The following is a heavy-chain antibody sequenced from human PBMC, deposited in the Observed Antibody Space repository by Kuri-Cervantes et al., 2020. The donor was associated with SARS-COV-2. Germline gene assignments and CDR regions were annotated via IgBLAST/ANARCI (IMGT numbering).Heavy chain of an antibody. D-gene: IGHD3-10*01. Sequence: SVKVSCKASGGTFSSYAISWVRQAPGQGLEWMGGIIPIFGTANYAQKFQGRVTITADESTSTAYMELSSLRSEDTAVYYCARGLMVRGVNYYYYYGMDVWGQGTTVTVSS. CDR1: GGTFSSYA. CDR3: ARGLMVRGVNYYYYYGMDV. CDR2: IIPIFGTA. J-gene: IGHJ6*02. V-gene: IGHV1-69*13.